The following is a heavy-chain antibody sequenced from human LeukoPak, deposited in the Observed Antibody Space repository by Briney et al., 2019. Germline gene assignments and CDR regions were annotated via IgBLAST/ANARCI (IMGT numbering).Heavy chain of an antibody. Sequence: QSGGSLRLSCAASGFTFSSYWMSWVRQAPGKGLEWVANIKQDGSEKYYVDSVKGRFTISRDNAKNSLYLQMNSLRAEDTAVYYCAREGCSGGSCYSDAFDIWGQGTMVTVSS. V-gene: IGHV3-7*03. CDR2: IKQDGSEK. J-gene: IGHJ3*02. CDR1: GFTFSSYW. CDR3: AREGCSGGSCYSDAFDI. D-gene: IGHD2-15*01.